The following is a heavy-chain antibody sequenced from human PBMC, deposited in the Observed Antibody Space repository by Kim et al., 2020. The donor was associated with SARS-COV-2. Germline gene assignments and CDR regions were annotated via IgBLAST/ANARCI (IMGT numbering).Heavy chain of an antibody. CDR1: GYTFTSYY. V-gene: IGHV1-46*01. J-gene: IGHJ4*02. Sequence: ASVKVSCKASGYTFTSYYMHWVRQAPGQGLEWMGIINPSGGSTSYAQKFQGRVTMTRDTSTSTVYMELSSLRSEDTAVYYCAREGYPRAVGAMVDYWGQGTLVTVSS. CDR2: INPSGGST. D-gene: IGHD1-26*01. CDR3: AREGYPRAVGAMVDY.